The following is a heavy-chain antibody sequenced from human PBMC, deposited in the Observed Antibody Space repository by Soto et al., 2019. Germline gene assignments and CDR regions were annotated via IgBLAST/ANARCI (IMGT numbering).Heavy chain of an antibody. J-gene: IGHJ4*02. V-gene: IGHV3-23*01. CDR2: ISGSGCSK. CDR1: GFTFSSYA. CDR3: AKGYCTTTNCYRSFDS. Sequence: EVQLLESGGGLVQPGGPLRLSCAASGFTFSSYAMSWVRQAPGKGLEWVSEISGSGCSKYYADSVKGRFTISRDKSKNTLYLQMNSLRAEDTAVYYCAKGYCTTTNCYRSFDSWGQGTLVTVSS. D-gene: IGHD2-2*01.